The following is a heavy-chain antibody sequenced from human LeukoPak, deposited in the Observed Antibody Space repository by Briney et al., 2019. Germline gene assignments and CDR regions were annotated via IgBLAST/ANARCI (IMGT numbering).Heavy chain of an antibody. J-gene: IGHJ4*02. D-gene: IGHD6-13*01. CDR2: ISYDGSNK. V-gene: IGHV3-30*18. Sequence: GGSLRLSCAASGFTFSSYGMHWVRQAPGKGLEWVAVISYDGSNKYYADSVKGRFTISRDNSKNTLYLQMNSLRAEDTAVYYCAKDPNGTAAAGNYWGQGTLVTVSS. CDR3: AKDPNGTAAAGNY. CDR1: GFTFSSYG.